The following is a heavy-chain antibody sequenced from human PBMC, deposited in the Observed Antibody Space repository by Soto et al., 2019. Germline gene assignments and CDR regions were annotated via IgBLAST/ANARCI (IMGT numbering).Heavy chain of an antibody. J-gene: IGHJ6*02. CDR3: ARESGITGTTYLSYYYGMDV. Sequence: QVQLVQSGAEVKKPGASVKVSCKASGYTFTSYAMHWVRQAPGQRLEWMGWINAGNGNTKYSQKFQGRVTITRDTSASTAYMELSSLRSEDTAVYYCARESGITGTTYLSYYYGMDVWGQGTTVTVSS. V-gene: IGHV1-3*01. CDR1: GYTFTSYA. CDR2: INAGNGNT. D-gene: IGHD1-7*01.